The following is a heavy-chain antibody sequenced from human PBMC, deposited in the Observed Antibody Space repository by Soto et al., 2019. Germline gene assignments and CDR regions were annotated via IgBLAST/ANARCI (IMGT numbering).Heavy chain of an antibody. Sequence: EVQLVESGGGLVKPGGSLRLSCTASGFTFSDAWMSWVRQAPGEGLEWVGRIKSKADGGTTDYAAPVRGRFTISRDDSKNKLYLQMNSLKTEDTAVYYCTLHIVVVTAIYNYFVYWGQGTLVTVSS. CDR2: IKSKADGGTT. CDR3: TLHIVVVTAIYNYFVY. D-gene: IGHD2-21*02. J-gene: IGHJ4*02. CDR1: GFTFSDAW. V-gene: IGHV3-15*01.